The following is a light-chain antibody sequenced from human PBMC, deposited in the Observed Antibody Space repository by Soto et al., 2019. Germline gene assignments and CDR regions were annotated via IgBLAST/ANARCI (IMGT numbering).Light chain of an antibody. CDR1: QSVDSS. J-gene: IGKJ1*01. CDR2: DVA. V-gene: IGKV3D-15*01. Sequence: DIVMTQSPDILSVSPGQRVILSCTTSQSVDSSLAWYQQLPGQAPRLLIYDVAIRATGIPDRFSGSGSGTEFTLTISSLQSEDIAIYYCQHYYKWPPAWTFGQGTKV. CDR3: QHYYKWPPAWT.